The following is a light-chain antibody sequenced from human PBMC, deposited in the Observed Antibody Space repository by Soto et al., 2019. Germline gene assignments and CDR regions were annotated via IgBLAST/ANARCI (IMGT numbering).Light chain of an antibody. V-gene: IGKV1-39*01. Sequence: DIQMTQSPSSLSASVGDRVTITCRASQSINKYLNWYRQKPGKAPELLIYAASSLQNGVPSTFSGSGSGTDFTLTISSLQPEDFATYYCQQSYDSPLTFGGGTKLEIK. CDR3: QQSYDSPLT. J-gene: IGKJ4*01. CDR2: AAS. CDR1: QSINKY.